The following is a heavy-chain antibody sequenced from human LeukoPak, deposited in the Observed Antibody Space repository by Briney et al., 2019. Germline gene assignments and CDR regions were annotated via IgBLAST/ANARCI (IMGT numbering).Heavy chain of an antibody. V-gene: IGHV3-74*01. CDR1: GYTFGNSW. CDR2: INADGSTA. D-gene: IGHD1-14*01. CDR3: VVVVEPPDSDGFDV. J-gene: IGHJ3*01. Sequence: GGSLRLSCAASGYTFGNSWVHWVRQAPGKGLVWVSLINADGSTATYADSVKGRFTISRDNARNTLSLQMNSLTIEDTAVYYCVVVVEPPDSDGFDVWGQGTMITVSS.